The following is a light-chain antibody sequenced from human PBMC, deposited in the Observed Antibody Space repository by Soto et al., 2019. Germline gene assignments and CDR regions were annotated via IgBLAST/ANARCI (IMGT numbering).Light chain of an antibody. CDR1: TSDVGGYNY. CDR3: CSYAGSYNYV. CDR2: DVT. V-gene: IGLV2-11*01. J-gene: IGLJ1*01. Sequence: QSVLTQPRSVSGSPGQSVTISCTGTTSDVGGYNYVSWYQQHPGKAPKLIIFDVTKRPSGVPDRFSGSKSGNTASLTISGLLAEDEADYYCCSYAGSYNYVFGTGTKVTV.